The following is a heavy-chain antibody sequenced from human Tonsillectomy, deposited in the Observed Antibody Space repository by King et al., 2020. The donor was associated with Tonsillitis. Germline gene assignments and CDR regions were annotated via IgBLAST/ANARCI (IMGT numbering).Heavy chain of an antibody. CDR2: IIPIFGTA. V-gene: IGHV1-69*01. D-gene: IGHD3-22*01. J-gene: IGHJ4*02. CDR1: GGTFSSYA. Sequence: QLVQSGAEVKKPGSSVKVSCKASGGTFSSYAISWVRQAPGQGLEWMGGIIPIFGTANYAQKFKGRVTITADESTSTAYMELSSLRSEDTAVYYCASVPGLGGYNDRSGTTGGYYFDYWGQGTLVTVSS. CDR3: ASVPGLGGYNDRSGTTGGYYFDY.